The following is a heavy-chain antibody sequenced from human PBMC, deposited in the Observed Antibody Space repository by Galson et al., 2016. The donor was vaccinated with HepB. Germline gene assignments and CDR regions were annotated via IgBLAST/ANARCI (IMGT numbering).Heavy chain of an antibody. V-gene: IGHV4-34*01. CDR1: SESFTHDY. D-gene: IGHD1-1*01. CDR2: INHSGST. CDR3: ATHPGTESRTGTGDWFDP. J-gene: IGHJ5*02. Sequence: SETLSLTCAVYSESFTHDYWSWIRQPPGKGLEWIGEINHSGSTNYNPSLKSRVTISIDTSKSHFSLNLTSVTAADTAVYYCATHPGTESRTGTGDWFDPRGQGTLVTVSS.